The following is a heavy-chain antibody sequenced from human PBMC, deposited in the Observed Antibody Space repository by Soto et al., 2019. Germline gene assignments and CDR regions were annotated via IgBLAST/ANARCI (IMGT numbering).Heavy chain of an antibody. CDR1: VFTFSSYG. D-gene: IGHD6-25*01. J-gene: IGHJ6*02. Sequence: GGSLRLSRSACVFTFSSYGMHWVRQAPGKGLEWVAVISYDGSNKYYADSVKGRFTISRDNSKNTLYLQMNSLRAEDTAVYYCAKDVEGIAAPDSPYGMDVWVQGTTVTGSS. CDR3: AKDVEGIAAPDSPYGMDV. CDR2: ISYDGSNK. V-gene: IGHV3-30*18.